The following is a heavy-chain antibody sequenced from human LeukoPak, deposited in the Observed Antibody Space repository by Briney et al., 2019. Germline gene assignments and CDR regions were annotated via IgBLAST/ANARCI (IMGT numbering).Heavy chain of an antibody. Sequence: SETLSLTCTVSGASISSSYWSWIRQPPGKGLEWIGYIYYSGSTNYNPSLKSRVTISVDTSNNQFSPKLSSVTAADTAVYYCARKGRLHTSYYYMDVWGKGTTVTVSS. CDR3: ARKGRLHTSYYYMDV. D-gene: IGHD2-15*01. CDR2: IYYSGST. J-gene: IGHJ6*03. CDR1: GASISSSY. V-gene: IGHV4-59*01.